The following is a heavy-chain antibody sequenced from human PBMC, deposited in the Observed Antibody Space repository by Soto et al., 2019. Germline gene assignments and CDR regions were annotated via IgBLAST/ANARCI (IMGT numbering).Heavy chain of an antibody. J-gene: IGHJ5*02. CDR3: ARDGGGDYVWFDP. CDR2: IYYSGST. D-gene: IGHD4-17*01. Sequence: SETLSLTCTVSGGSISSGDYYWSWIRQPPGKGLEWIGYIYYSGSTYYNPSLKSRVTISVDTSKNQFSLKLSSVTAADTAVYYCARDGGGDYVWFDPWGQGTLVTVSS. V-gene: IGHV4-30-4*01. CDR1: GGSISSGDYY.